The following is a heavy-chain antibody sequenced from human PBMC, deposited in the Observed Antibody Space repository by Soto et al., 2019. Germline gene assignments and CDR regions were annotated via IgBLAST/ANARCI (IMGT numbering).Heavy chain of an antibody. D-gene: IGHD6-13*01. V-gene: IGHV3-9*01. J-gene: IGHJ4*02. CDR3: AKGVAAAGTLKPPFDY. CDR1: GFTFDDYA. Sequence: GGSLRLSCAASGFTFDDYAMHWVRQAPGKGLEWVSGISWNSGSIGYADSVKGRFTISRDNAKNSLYLQMNSLRAEDTALYYCAKGVAAAGTLKPPFDYWGQGTLVTVSS. CDR2: ISWNSGSI.